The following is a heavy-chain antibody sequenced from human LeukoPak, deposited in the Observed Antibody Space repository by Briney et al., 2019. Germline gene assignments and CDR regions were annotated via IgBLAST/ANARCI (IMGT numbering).Heavy chain of an antibody. D-gene: IGHD3-3*01. CDR1: GDSISRYY. J-gene: IGHJ4*02. CDR2: IYYSGST. Sequence: PSETLSLTCTVSGDSISRYYWSWIRQPPGKGLEWIGYIYYSGSTNYNPSLKSRVTISVDTSKNQFSLKLSSVTAADTAVYYCARDREWLLYWGQGTLVTVSS. CDR3: ARDREWLLY. V-gene: IGHV4-59*01.